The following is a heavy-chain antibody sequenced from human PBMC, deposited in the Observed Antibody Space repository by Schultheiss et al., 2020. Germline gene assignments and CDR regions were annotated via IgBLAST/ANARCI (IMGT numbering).Heavy chain of an antibody. J-gene: IGHJ6*02. CDR3: TTRLLWFGESPYGMDV. V-gene: IGHV3-53*03. Sequence: GESLRLSCAASGFTFSSYGMHWVRQAPGKGLEWVSVIYSGGSTYYADSVKGRFTISRDDSKNTAYLQMNSLKTEDTAVYYCTTRLLWFGESPYGMDVWGQGTTVTVAS. CDR2: IYSGGST. CDR1: GFTFSSYG. D-gene: IGHD3-10*01.